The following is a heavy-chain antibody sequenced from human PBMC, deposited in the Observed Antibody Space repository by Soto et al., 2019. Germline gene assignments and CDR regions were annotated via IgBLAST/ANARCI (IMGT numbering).Heavy chain of an antibody. J-gene: IGHJ4*02. D-gene: IGHD2-15*01. Sequence: QVQLVESGGGVVQPGRSLRLSCAASGFIFSSYGMHWVRQAPGKGLEWVGVISYEGSHTYYADSVKGRFTITRDNSKNTLSLQRNSLRPEASAVYYCAKEVHWGGGSCSWSGGVDYWGQGTLLTVSS. CDR3: AKEVHWGGGSCSWSGGVDY. CDR2: ISYEGSHT. V-gene: IGHV3-30*18. CDR1: GFIFSSYG.